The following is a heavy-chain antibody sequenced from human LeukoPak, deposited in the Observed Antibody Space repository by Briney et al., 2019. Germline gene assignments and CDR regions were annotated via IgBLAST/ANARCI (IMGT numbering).Heavy chain of an antibody. CDR1: GGSISSYY. CDR3: ARGSSSGYYFGYNWFDP. CDR2: IYTSGST. D-gene: IGHD3-22*01. J-gene: IGHJ5*02. Sequence: PSETLSLTCTVSGGSISSYYWSWIRQPAGKGLEWIGRIYTSGSTNYNPSLKSRVAMSVDTSKNQFSLKLSSVTAADTAVYYCARGSSSGYYFGYNWFDPWGQGTLVTVSS. V-gene: IGHV4-4*07.